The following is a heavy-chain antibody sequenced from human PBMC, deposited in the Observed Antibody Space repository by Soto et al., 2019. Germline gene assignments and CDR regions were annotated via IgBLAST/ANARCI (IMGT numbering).Heavy chain of an antibody. V-gene: IGHV6-1*01. CDR3: ARTTYDVVVY. Sequence: QTLSLTYAISGDNVSSKSAAWNWIRQTPSRGLEWLGRTYYRSKWYNDYAVSVKSRITINPDTSKNQFSLQLNSVTPDDTAVYYCARTTYDVVVYWGQGTLVTVSS. CDR1: GDNVSSKSAA. D-gene: IGHD1-1*01. CDR2: TYYRSKWYN. J-gene: IGHJ4*02.